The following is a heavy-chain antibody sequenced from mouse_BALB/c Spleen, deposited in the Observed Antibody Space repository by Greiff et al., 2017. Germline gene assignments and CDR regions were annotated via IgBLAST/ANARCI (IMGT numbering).Heavy chain of an antibody. CDR2: ISYDGSN. V-gene: IGHV3-6*02. J-gene: IGHJ4*01. D-gene: IGHD1-2*01. CDR3: ARDYGYHYAMDY. Sequence: VQLKESGPGLVKPSQSLSLTCSVTGYSITSGYYWNWIRQFPGNKLEWMGYISYDGSNNYNPSLKNRISITRDTSKNQFFLKLNSVTTEDTATYYCARDYGYHYAMDYWGQGTSVTVSS. CDR1: GYSITSGYY.